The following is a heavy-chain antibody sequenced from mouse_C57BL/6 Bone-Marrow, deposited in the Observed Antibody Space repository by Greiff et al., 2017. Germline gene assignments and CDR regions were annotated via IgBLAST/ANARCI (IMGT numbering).Heavy chain of an antibody. V-gene: IGHV1-62-3*01. J-gene: IGHJ2*01. CDR2: IDPSSGST. Sequence: QVQLQQPGAELVKPGASVKLSCKASGYTFTSYWMPWVKQRPGQGLEWIGGIDPSSGSTKYNEKFKSKATLTVDKPSSTAYMQLSSLTSEDSAVYYCASRDYYGSCYFGDWGQGATVTVSS. CDR1: GYTFTSYW. D-gene: IGHD1-1*01. CDR3: ASRDYYGSCYFGD.